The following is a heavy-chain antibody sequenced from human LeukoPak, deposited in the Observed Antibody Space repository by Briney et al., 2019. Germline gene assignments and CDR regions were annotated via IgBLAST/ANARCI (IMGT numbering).Heavy chain of an antibody. CDR3: ARDFYDTSTYYYVDAFDI. CDR1: GDSISSYY. J-gene: IGHJ3*02. V-gene: IGHV4-59*01. D-gene: IGHD3-22*01. CDR2: IYYSGST. Sequence: PSETLSLTCTVSGDSISSYYWSWIRQPPGKGLEWIGYIYYSGSTNYNPSLKSRVTISVDTSKNQFSLKLSSVTAADTAVYYCARDFYDTSTYYYVDAFDIWGQGTMVTVSS.